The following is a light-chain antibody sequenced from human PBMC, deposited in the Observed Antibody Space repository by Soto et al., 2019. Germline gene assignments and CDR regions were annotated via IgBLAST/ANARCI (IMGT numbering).Light chain of an antibody. V-gene: IGKV3-20*01. J-gene: IGKJ5*01. CDR1: QSVSSSY. CDR2: GAS. Sequence: EIVLTQSPGSLSLSPGERATLTCRASQSVSSSYLAWYQQKLGQAPRLFIYGASSRETGIPEMFSGSGSGTECTLTISRLEPEDFEVYYCQQYSSSPVTFGQGTRLEIK. CDR3: QQYSSSPVT.